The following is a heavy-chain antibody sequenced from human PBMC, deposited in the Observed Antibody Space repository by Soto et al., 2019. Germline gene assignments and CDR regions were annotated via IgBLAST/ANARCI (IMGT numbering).Heavy chain of an antibody. CDR2: INHSGNT. V-gene: IGHV4-38-2*01. D-gene: IGHD4-17*01. Sequence: SETLSLTCGVSGYSISSGYYCGWIRQSPGKGLEWIGSINHSGNTYYNPSLRSRVTISVDTSRNQVSLILSSVTAADTAVYYCGRSGDDYGSYIDYWGQGTLVIVSS. J-gene: IGHJ4*02. CDR1: GYSISSGYY. CDR3: GRSGDDYGSYIDY.